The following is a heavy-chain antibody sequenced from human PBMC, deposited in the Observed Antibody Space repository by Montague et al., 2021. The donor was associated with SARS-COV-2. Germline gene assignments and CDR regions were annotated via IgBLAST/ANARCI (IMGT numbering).Heavy chain of an antibody. CDR2: IFGGGGT. V-gene: IGHV3-53*04. D-gene: IGHD6-13*01. Sequence: SLRLSWSGSGFNISRNYMNWVRQAPGKGLEWVSVIFGGGGTDYADSVKGRFAISRHNSKTTVYLQMNSLRPEDTAVYYCARGAAARNWGPGTLVTVSS. CDR1: GFNISRNY. J-gene: IGHJ4*02. CDR3: ARGAAARN.